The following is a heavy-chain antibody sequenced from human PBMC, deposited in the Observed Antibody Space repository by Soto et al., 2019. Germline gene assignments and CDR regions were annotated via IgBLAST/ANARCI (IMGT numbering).Heavy chain of an antibody. CDR1: GFTLNSYV. CDR2: ISRSSRGSA. CDR3: ARGRYLDSSDYWVANLPFDH. V-gene: IGHV3-23*01. Sequence: GGSLRLSCAASGFTLNSYVMTWVRQAPGEGLEWVSSISRSSRGSAYYADSVKGRFTISRDNSENTLFLQMNNLRDEDTALYYCARGRYLDSSDYWVANLPFDHWGLGTLVTVSS. J-gene: IGHJ4*02. D-gene: IGHD3-22*01.